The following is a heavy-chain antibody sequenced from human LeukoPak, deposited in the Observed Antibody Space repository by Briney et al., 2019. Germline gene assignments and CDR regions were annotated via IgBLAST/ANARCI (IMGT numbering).Heavy chain of an antibody. CDR2: ISYDGSNK. D-gene: IGHD5-24*01. CDR3: ARDPLQMATITRTFDY. J-gene: IGHJ4*02. CDR1: GFTFSSYA. V-gene: IGHV3-30*04. Sequence: GGSLRLSCAASGFTFSSYAMHWVRQAPGKGLEWVAVISYDGSNKYYADSVKGRFTISRDNSKNTLYLQMNSLRAEDTAVCYCARDPLQMATITRTFDYWGQGTLVTVSS.